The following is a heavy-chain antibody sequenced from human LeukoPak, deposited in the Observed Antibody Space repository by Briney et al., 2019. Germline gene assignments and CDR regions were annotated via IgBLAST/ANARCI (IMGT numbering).Heavy chain of an antibody. V-gene: IGHV3-48*03. J-gene: IGHJ4*02. CDR1: GFTFSNYE. Sequence: GGSLRLSCAASGFTFSNYEMNWVRQAPGKGLEWVSYISSSGSTIYYADSVKGRFTISRDNAKNSLYLQMNSLRAEDTAVYYCARVIAAADYWGQGTLVTVSS. D-gene: IGHD6-25*01. CDR2: ISSSGSTI. CDR3: ARVIAAADY.